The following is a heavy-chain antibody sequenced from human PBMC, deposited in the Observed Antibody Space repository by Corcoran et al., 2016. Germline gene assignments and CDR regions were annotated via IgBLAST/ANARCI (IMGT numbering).Heavy chain of an antibody. Sequence: EVQLVESGGGLVQPGGSLRLSCAASEFSFSSYWMTWVRQAPGKGLEWVANIKQDGSEKYYVASVKGRFTISRDNAKNSLYLQMNSLRAEDTAVYYCASEGAAADNWFDPWGQGTLVTVSS. V-gene: IGHV3-7*03. D-gene: IGHD6-13*01. CDR1: EFSFSSYW. CDR2: IKQDGSEK. CDR3: ASEGAAADNWFDP. J-gene: IGHJ5*02.